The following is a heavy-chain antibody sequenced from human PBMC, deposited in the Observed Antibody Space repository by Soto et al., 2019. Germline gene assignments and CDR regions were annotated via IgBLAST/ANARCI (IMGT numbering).Heavy chain of an antibody. D-gene: IGHD3-16*02. V-gene: IGHV3-66*01. CDR2: FFGAGST. J-gene: IGHJ4*02. CDR3: ARGASGHSYRSPTFDY. Sequence: EVQLMESGGGLVRPGGSLRLSCAVSGFTLSSNYMTWIGQVPGQGLDWVSIFFGAGSTYYSDSVRGRFTISRDTSKNTLYLQMNNLRAEDTAVYYCARGASGHSYRSPTFDYWGQGTLVTVSS. CDR1: GFTLSSNY.